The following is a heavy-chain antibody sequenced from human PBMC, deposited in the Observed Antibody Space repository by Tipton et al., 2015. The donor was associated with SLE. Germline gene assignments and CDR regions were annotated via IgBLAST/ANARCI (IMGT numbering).Heavy chain of an antibody. J-gene: IGHJ4*02. V-gene: IGHV4-39*07. CDR1: GGSITNTPYY. Sequence: TLSLTCIVSGGSITNTPYYWGWIRQPPGKGLEWIGGVYTSGSPYYNPSLKSRVTISIDKSKNEFSLRLSSVTAADTAVYYCARDQVGVGDFDYWGQGALVTVSS. D-gene: IGHD3-16*01. CDR3: ARDQVGVGDFDY. CDR2: VYTSGSP.